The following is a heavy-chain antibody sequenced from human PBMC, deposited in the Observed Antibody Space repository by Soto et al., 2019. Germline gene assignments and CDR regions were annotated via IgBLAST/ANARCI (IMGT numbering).Heavy chain of an antibody. V-gene: IGHV4-34*01. D-gene: IGHD2-21*01. CDR1: GGSFSGYY. CDR3: ARGVIH. J-gene: IGHJ4*02. CDR2: INHSGST. Sequence: ASETLSLTCAVYGGSFSGYYWSWIRQPPGKGLEWIGEINHSGSTNYNPSLKSRVTISVDTSKNQFSLKLSSVTAADTAVYYCARGVIHWGQGTLVTVSS.